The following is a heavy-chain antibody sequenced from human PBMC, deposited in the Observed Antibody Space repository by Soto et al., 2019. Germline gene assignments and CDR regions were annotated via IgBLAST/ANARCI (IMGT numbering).Heavy chain of an antibody. D-gene: IGHD2-2*02. V-gene: IGHV5-51*01. CDR2: IYPGDSDT. CDR1: GYSFTSYW. J-gene: IGHJ3*02. CDR3: ARAPYCSSTSCYIAFDI. Sequence: GESLKISCKGSGYSFTSYWIGWVRQMPGKGLEWMGIIYPGDSDTRYSPSFQGQVTISADKSISTAYLQWSSLKASDTAMYYCARAPYCSSTSCYIAFDIWGQGTMVTVSS.